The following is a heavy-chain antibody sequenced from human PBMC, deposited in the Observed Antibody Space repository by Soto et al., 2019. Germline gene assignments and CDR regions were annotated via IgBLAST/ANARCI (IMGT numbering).Heavy chain of an antibody. CDR3: ARHGLRTIFGGYYYHYYMDV. D-gene: IGHD3-3*01. CDR1: GGSISSSSYY. Sequence: SETLSLTCTVSGGSISSSSYYWGWIRQPPGKGLEWIGSIYYSGSTYYNPSLKSRVTISVDTSKNQFSLKLSSVTAADTAVYYCARHGLRTIFGGYYYHYYMDVWGKGTTVTVSS. V-gene: IGHV4-39*01. CDR2: IYYSGST. J-gene: IGHJ6*03.